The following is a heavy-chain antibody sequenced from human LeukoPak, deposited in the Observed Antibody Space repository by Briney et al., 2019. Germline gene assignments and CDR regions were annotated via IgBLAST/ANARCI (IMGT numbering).Heavy chain of an antibody. Sequence: SETLSLTCTVSGGSISNYYWSWIRQPPGKGLEWIGYIYYSGSTNYNPSLKSRVTISVDSSKNQFSPKLSSVTAADTAVYYCARVSDYRYDWGQGTLVTVSS. CDR1: GGSISNYY. D-gene: IGHD3-16*02. CDR3: ARVSDYRYD. CDR2: IYYSGST. J-gene: IGHJ4*02. V-gene: IGHV4-59*01.